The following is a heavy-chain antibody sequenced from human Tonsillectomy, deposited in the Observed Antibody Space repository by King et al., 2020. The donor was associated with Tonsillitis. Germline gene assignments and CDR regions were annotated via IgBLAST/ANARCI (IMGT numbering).Heavy chain of an antibody. CDR2: IYPGDSDT. J-gene: IGHJ5*02. CDR1: GYSFTSYW. V-gene: IGHV5-51*01. Sequence: QLVQSGAEVKKPGESLKISCKGSGYSFTSYWIGWVRQMPGKGLEWMGIIYPGDSDTRYSPSFQDQVTISADKSISTAYLQWSSLKASDTAMYYCARLTYYYGSGSYQRGFWFDPWGQGTLVTVSS. D-gene: IGHD3-10*01. CDR3: ARLTYYYGSGSYQRGFWFDP.